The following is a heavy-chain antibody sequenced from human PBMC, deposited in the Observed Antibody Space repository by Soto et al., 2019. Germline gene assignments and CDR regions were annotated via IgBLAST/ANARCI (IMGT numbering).Heavy chain of an antibody. Sequence: GSLRLSCAASGFTFSSYSMNWVRQAPGKGLEWVSSISSSSSYIYYADSVKGRFTISRDNAKNSLYLQMNSLRAEDTAVYYCARDQKAVAGNYYYGMDVWGQGTTVTVSS. CDR2: ISSSSSYI. J-gene: IGHJ6*02. CDR3: ARDQKAVAGNYYYGMDV. CDR1: GFTFSSYS. V-gene: IGHV3-21*01. D-gene: IGHD6-19*01.